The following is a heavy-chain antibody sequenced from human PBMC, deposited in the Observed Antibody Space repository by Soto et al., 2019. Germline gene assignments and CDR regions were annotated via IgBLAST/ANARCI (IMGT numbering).Heavy chain of an antibody. J-gene: IGHJ3*02. V-gene: IGHV1-69*06. Sequence: ASVKVSCKASGGTFSSYAISWVRQAPGQGLEWMGGIIPIFGTANYAQKFQGRVTITADKSTSTAYMELSSLRSEDTAVYYCARDPSEQWLVTRAFDIWGQGTMVTVPS. CDR3: ARDPSEQWLVTRAFDI. CDR2: IIPIFGTA. CDR1: GGTFSSYA. D-gene: IGHD6-19*01.